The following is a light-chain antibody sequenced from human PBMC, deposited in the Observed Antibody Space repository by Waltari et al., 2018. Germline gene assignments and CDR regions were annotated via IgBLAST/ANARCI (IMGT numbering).Light chain of an antibody. CDR1: QDITIK. CDR2: DAS. J-gene: IGKJ4*01. V-gene: IGKV1-33*01. Sequence: DIQMTQPPSSLSASVGDRVTITCQASQDITIKLNWFQQKAGKAPQVLIFDASNSQAAVPSRFSGRGYGTNFAFTITSLQPEDVGTYYCQQYANLPLTFGGGTRVEIK. CDR3: QQYANLPLT.